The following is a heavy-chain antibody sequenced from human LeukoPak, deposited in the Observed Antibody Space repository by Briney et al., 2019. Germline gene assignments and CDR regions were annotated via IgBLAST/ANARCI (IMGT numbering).Heavy chain of an antibody. Sequence: SVKVSCKASGYTFTSYDINWVRQATGQGLEWMGWMNPNSGNTGYAQKFQGRVTITRNTSISTAYMELSSLRSEDTAVYYCARGDIVVDETFDIWGQGTMVTVSS. J-gene: IGHJ3*02. CDR1: GYTFTSYD. D-gene: IGHD2-2*01. CDR2: MNPNSGNT. V-gene: IGHV1-8*03. CDR3: ARGDIVVDETFDI.